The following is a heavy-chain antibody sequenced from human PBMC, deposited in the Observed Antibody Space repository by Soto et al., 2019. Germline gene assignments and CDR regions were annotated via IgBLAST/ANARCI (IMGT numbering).Heavy chain of an antibody. J-gene: IGHJ3*02. D-gene: IGHD1-7*01. CDR1: GDSVSSNSAA. Sequence: PSQTLSLTCAISGDSVSSNSAAWNWIRQSPSRGLEWLGRTYYRSKWYNDYAVSVKSRITINPDTSKNQFSLQLNSVTPEDTAVCYCERDPDFWNYALNVAFDIWGQGTMVTVSS. V-gene: IGHV6-1*01. CDR2: TYYRSKWYN. CDR3: ERDPDFWNYALNVAFDI.